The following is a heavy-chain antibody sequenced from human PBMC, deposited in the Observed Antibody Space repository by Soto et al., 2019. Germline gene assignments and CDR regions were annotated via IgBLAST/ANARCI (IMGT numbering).Heavy chain of an antibody. J-gene: IGHJ5*02. V-gene: IGHV4-39*07. CDR1: GGSISSSSYF. D-gene: IGHD3-10*01. Sequence: SETLSLTCTVSGGSISSSSYFWGWIRQPPGKGLEWIGSINHSGSTNYNPSLKSRVTISVDTSKNQFSLKLSSVTAADTAVYYSARAPAFLKYGSGSPDNCLDPWGQGILVPLSS. CDR3: ARAPAFLKYGSGSPDNCLDP. CDR2: INHSGST.